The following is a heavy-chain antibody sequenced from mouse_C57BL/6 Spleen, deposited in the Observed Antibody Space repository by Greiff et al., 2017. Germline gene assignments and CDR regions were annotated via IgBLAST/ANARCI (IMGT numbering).Heavy chain of an antibody. J-gene: IGHJ1*03. V-gene: IGHV3-6*01. Sequence: EVKLVESGPGLVKPSQSLSLTCSVTGYSITSGYYWNWIRQFPGNKLEWMGYISYDGSNNYNPSLKNRISITRDPSKNQFFLKLNSVTTEDTATYYCARGYYGSRDWYFDVWGTGTTVTVSS. CDR2: ISYDGSN. D-gene: IGHD1-1*01. CDR1: GYSITSGYY. CDR3: ARGYYGSRDWYFDV.